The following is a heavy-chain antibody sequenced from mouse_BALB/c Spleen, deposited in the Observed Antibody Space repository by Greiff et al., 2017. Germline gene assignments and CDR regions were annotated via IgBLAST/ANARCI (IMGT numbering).Heavy chain of an antibody. J-gene: IGHJ4*01. V-gene: IGHV1-39*01. D-gene: IGHD2-14*01. CDR1: GYSFTGYN. CDR3: ATYYRYDEGYAMDY. Sequence: EVKLMESGPELEKPGASVKISCKASGYSFTGYNMNWVKQSNGKSLEWIGNIDPYYGGTSYNQKFKGKATLTVDKSSSTAYMQLKSLTSEDSAVYYCATYYRYDEGYAMDYWGQGTSVTVSS. CDR2: IDPYYGGT.